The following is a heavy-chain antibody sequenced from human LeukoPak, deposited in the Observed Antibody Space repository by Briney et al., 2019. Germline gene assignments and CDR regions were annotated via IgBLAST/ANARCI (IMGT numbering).Heavy chain of an antibody. CDR1: GFTFSSYG. J-gene: IGHJ5*02. Sequence: GGSLRLSCAASGFTFSSYGMHWVRQAPGKGLEWVAFIRYDGSNKYYADSVKGRFTISRDNSKNALYLQMNSLRAEDTAVYYCAKDYEPLVGVHRWGDWFDPWGQGTLVTVSS. D-gene: IGHD1-26*01. CDR2: IRYDGSNK. CDR3: AKDYEPLVGVHRWGDWFDP. V-gene: IGHV3-30*02.